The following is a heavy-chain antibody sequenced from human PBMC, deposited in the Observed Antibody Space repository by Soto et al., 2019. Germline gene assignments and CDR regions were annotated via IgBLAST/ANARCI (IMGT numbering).Heavy chain of an antibody. D-gene: IGHD2-15*01. CDR1: GFTFDDYA. CDR2: ISWNSGSI. Sequence: GGSLRLSCAASGFTFDDYAMHWVRQAPGKGLEWVSGISWNSGSIGYADSVKGRFTISRDNAKNSLYLQMNSLRAEDTALYYCAKPLKYCSGGSCYEHDAFDIWGQGTMVTVSS. V-gene: IGHV3-9*01. CDR3: AKPLKYCSGGSCYEHDAFDI. J-gene: IGHJ3*02.